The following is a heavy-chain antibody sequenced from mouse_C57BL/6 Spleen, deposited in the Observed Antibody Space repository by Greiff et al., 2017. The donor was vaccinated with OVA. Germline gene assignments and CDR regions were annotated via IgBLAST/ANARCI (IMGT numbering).Heavy chain of an antibody. CDR2: IHPSDSDT. CDR3: AIGIALDGYYGGFAY. V-gene: IGHV1-74*01. Sequence: QVQLKQPGAELVKPGASVKVSCKASGYTFTSYWMHWVKQRPGQGLEWIGRIHPSDSDTNYNQKFKGKATLTVDKSSSTAYMQLSSLTSEDSAVYYCAIGIALDGYYGGFAYWGQGTLVTVSA. D-gene: IGHD2-3*01. CDR1: GYTFTSYW. J-gene: IGHJ3*01.